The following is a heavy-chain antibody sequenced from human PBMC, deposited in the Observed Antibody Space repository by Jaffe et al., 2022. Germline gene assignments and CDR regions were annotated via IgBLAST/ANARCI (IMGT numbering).Heavy chain of an antibody. Sequence: EVQLVESGGGLVQPGRSLRLSCTASGFTFGDYAMSWVRQAPGKGLEWVGFIRSKAYGGTTEYAASVKGRFTISRDDSKSIAYLQMNSLKTEDTAVYYCTRVVYSNDYWGQGTLVTVSS. CDR1: GFTFGDYA. CDR2: IRSKAYGGTT. J-gene: IGHJ4*02. V-gene: IGHV3-49*04. D-gene: IGHD1-20*01. CDR3: TRVVYSNDY.